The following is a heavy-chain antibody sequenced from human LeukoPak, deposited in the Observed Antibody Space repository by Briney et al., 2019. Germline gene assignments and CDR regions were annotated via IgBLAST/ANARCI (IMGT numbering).Heavy chain of an antibody. Sequence: GGSLRLSCAASGFTFSSFWMSWVRQAPGRGLEWVATIRQDGSQKYYLDSVKGRFTISRDNAKNSLYLQMNSLRAEDTAVYYCARGTYYFDYWGQGTLVTVSS. CDR2: IRQDGSQK. J-gene: IGHJ4*02. V-gene: IGHV3-7*01. CDR3: ARGTYYFDY. CDR1: GFTFSSFW.